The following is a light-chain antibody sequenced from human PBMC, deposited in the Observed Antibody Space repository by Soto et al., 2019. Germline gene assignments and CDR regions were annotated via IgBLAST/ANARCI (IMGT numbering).Light chain of an antibody. CDR1: QSSSTY. CDR3: QQYGSSSRWT. CDR2: GAS. Sequence: EMVLTQSPGTLSLSPGERATLSCRASQSSSTYLAWYQQKPVQTPGLLIYGASSRATGIPDWFSASGYGTDFTRTISRLEPEDFAFDSCQQYGSSSRWTCGQGTKLEIK. J-gene: IGKJ1*01. V-gene: IGKV3-20*01.